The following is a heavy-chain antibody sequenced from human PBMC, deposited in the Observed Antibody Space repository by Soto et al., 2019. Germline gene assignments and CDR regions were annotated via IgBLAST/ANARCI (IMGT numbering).Heavy chain of an antibody. CDR1: GGSISSSNW. J-gene: IGHJ6*01. CDR3: ASQITNYYYGMDV. D-gene: IGHD3-16*01. V-gene: IGHV4-4*02. Sequence: QVQLQESGPGLVKPSGTLSLTCAVSGGSISSSNWWSWVRQPPGKGLERIGEIYHSGSTNYNPSLKSRVTTSVDQSKTQVSLKVSSVTAADTAVYDCASQITNYYYGMDVWGQGTTVTVSS. CDR2: IYHSGST.